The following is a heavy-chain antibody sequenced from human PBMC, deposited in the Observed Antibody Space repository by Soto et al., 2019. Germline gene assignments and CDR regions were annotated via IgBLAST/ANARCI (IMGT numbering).Heavy chain of an antibody. CDR2: ISRDGRTT. V-gene: IGHV3-30*03. Sequence: QVQLEESGGGVVQPGRSLRLSCAVSGFTVSSYGMHWVRQAPDKGLEWVAVISRDGRTTFYADSVKGRFTISKDNSRNTLFLEMNSLRDDDMAVYYCTGEVASGYWGQGTLVTVSS. D-gene: IGHD2-8*02. J-gene: IGHJ4*02. CDR3: TGEVASGY. CDR1: GFTVSSYG.